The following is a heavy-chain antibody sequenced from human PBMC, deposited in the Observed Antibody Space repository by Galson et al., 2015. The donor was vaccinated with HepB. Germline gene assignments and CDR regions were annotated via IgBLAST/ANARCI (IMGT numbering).Heavy chain of an antibody. V-gene: IGHV3-33*08. CDR2: IWFDGSNE. J-gene: IGHJ4*02. D-gene: IGHD2-2*01. CDR3: AREIKGRWYHFEY. Sequence: SLRLSCAASGFDFSLYGMNWARQAPGKGLEWAAVIWFDGSNEDYVDSVKGRFTISRDNSQKTLYLQMNSLRAEDTAVYYCAREIKGRWYHFEYWGQGALVTVSS. CDR1: GFDFSLYG.